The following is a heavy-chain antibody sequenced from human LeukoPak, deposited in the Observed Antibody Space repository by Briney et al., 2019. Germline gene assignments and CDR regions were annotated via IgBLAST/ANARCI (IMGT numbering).Heavy chain of an antibody. CDR2: ITGSGSGT. J-gene: IGHJ4*02. CDR3: ATYLRNTAAGYYYFEY. V-gene: IGHV3-23*01. Sequence: GGSLRLSCAASGFTFSSYAMSWVRQAPGKGLEWVSGITGSGSGTYYADSVKGQFTISRDNAKNSVSLQMNSLRAEDTAIYYCATYLRNTAAGYYYFEYWGQGTLVTVSS. CDR1: GFTFSSYA. D-gene: IGHD6-13*01.